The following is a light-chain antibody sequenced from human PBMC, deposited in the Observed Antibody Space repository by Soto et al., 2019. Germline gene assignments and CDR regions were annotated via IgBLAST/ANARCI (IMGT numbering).Light chain of an antibody. V-gene: IGLV1-40*01. CDR2: GNS. CDR1: SSNIGAGYD. Sequence: QSGLTQPRSVSGARGQRVTISCTGSSSNIGAGYDVHWYQQLPGTAPKLLIYGNSNRPSGVPDRFSGSKSGTSASLAITGLQAEDEADYYCQSYDSSLSGYVFGTGTKVTVL. J-gene: IGLJ1*01. CDR3: QSYDSSLSGYV.